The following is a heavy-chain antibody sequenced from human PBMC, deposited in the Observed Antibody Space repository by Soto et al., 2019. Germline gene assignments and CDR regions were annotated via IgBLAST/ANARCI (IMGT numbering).Heavy chain of an antibody. Sequence: SETLSLTCTVSGGSISSSSYYWGWLRQPPGKGLEWIGSIYYSGSTYYNPSLKSRVTISVDTSKNQFSLKLSSVTAADTAVYYCASLTSVDTAMVIDYWGQGTLVTVSS. J-gene: IGHJ4*02. CDR2: IYYSGST. D-gene: IGHD5-18*01. CDR3: ASLTSVDTAMVIDY. V-gene: IGHV4-39*01. CDR1: GGSISSSSYY.